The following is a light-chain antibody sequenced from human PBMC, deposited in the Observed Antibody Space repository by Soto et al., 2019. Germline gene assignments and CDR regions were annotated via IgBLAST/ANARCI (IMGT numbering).Light chain of an antibody. J-gene: IGLJ1*01. CDR1: SSNIGAGFD. CDR3: QSYDSSLSGSKA. V-gene: IGLV1-40*01. CDR2: DNT. Sequence: QSVLTQPPSVSGAPGQRVTISCTGTSSNIGAGFDVHWYQQFPGTAPKVLIYDNTNRPPAVPDRFSASKSGTSASLAISGLQAEDEAGYYCQSYDSSLSGSKAFGTGTKVTVL.